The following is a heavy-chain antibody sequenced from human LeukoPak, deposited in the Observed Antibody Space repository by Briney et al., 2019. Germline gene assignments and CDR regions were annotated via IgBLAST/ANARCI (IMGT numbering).Heavy chain of an antibody. CDR3: AKEGGYRYLPPYYYYMDV. D-gene: IGHD5-18*01. J-gene: IGHJ6*03. V-gene: IGHV3-23*01. Sequence: GGSLGLSCAASGFTFSSYGMHWVRQAPGKGLEWVSAISGSGGSTYSADSVKGRFTISRDNSKNTLYLQMNSLRAEDTAVYYCAKEGGYRYLPPYYYYMDVWGKGTTVTVSS. CDR2: ISGSGGST. CDR1: GFTFSSYG.